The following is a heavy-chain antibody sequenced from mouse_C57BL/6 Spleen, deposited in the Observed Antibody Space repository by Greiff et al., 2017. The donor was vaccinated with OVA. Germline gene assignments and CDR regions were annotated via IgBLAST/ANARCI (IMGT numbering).Heavy chain of an antibody. CDR3: ASYYGSSPYYAMDY. V-gene: IGHV1-52*01. CDR2: IDPSDSET. Sequence: QVHVKQPGAELVRPGSSVKLSCKASGYTFTSYWMHWVKQRPIQGLEWIGNIDPSDSETHYNQKFKDKATLTVDKSSSTAYMQLSSLTSEDSAVYYCASYYGSSPYYAMDYWGQGTSVTVSS. J-gene: IGHJ4*01. D-gene: IGHD1-1*01. CDR1: GYTFTSYW.